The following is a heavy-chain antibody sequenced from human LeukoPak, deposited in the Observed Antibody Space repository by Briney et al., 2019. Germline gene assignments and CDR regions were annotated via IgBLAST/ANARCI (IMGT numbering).Heavy chain of an antibody. V-gene: IGHV4-38-2*01. CDR2: IYHSGST. J-gene: IGHJ4*02. CDR3: ARVGYGGPIDY. CDR1: GYSISSGYY. Sequence: SETLSLTCAVSGYSISSGYYWGWIRQPPGKGLEWIGSIYHSGSTYYNPSLKSRVTISVDTSKNQFSLKLSSVTAADTAVYYCARVGYGGPIDYWGQGTLVTVSS. D-gene: IGHD4-23*01.